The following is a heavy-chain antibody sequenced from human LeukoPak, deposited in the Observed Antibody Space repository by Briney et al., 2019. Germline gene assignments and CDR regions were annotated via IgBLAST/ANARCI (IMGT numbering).Heavy chain of an antibody. J-gene: IGHJ5*02. Sequence: ASVKVSCKASGYIFTDYYIHWVRQAPGQGLEWMGRINPNNGGTNYAQKFQGRVTMNRDTSITTAYMDLSRLRSDDTAVYYCARTGDSREFDPWGQGTLVTVSS. CDR1: GYIFTDYY. D-gene: IGHD2-21*01. CDR2: INPNNGGT. CDR3: ARTGDSREFDP. V-gene: IGHV1-2*06.